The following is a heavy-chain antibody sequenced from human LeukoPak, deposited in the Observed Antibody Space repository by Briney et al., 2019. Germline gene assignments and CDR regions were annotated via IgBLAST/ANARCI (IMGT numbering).Heavy chain of an antibody. D-gene: IGHD5-12*01. V-gene: IGHV3-21*01. Sequence: PGGSLRLSCAASGFTFSSYSMNWIRQAPGKGLEWVSSISSSSYIYYADSVKGRFTISRDNAKNSLYLQMNSLRAEDTAVYYCARTIVASYYFDYWGQGTLVTVSS. CDR2: ISSSSYI. J-gene: IGHJ4*02. CDR3: ARTIVASYYFDY. CDR1: GFTFSSYS.